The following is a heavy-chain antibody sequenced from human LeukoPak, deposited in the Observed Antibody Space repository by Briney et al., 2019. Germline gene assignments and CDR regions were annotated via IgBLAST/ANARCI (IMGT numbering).Heavy chain of an antibody. Sequence: GGSPKLSCAASGFTFSGSAMHWVRQASGKGLEWVGRIRSKANSYATAYAASVKGRFTISRDDSKNTAYLQMNSLKTEDTAVYYCTRQLYGSGREYRFDPWGQGTLVTVSS. V-gene: IGHV3-73*01. CDR3: TRQLYGSGREYRFDP. J-gene: IGHJ5*02. CDR2: IRSKANSYAT. CDR1: GFTFSGSA. D-gene: IGHD3-10*01.